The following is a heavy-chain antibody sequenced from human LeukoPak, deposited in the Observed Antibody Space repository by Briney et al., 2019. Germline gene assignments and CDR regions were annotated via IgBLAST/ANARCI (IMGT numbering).Heavy chain of an antibody. J-gene: IGHJ4*02. CDR3: ARLSIIAAATIG. Sequence: ASVTVSCKASGYTFTGYYMHWVRQAPGQGLEWMGRINPNSGGTNYAQKFQDRVTMTRDTSISTTYMELSRLRSDDTAVYYCARLSIIAAATIGWGQGTLVTVSS. CDR2: INPNSGGT. D-gene: IGHD1-26*01. V-gene: IGHV1-2*06. CDR1: GYTFTGYY.